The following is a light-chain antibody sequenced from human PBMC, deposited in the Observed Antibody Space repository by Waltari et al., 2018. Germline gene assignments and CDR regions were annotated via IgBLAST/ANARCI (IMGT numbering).Light chain of an antibody. Sequence: EIVLTTYPAILSLSPGERASLSCRASQSVTKYLARYQQQHGQAPWLLIYDTATRATGIPARFSGSGCATDFTLTISSLEPDDFAVYYCQQRRNWPLTFGGGTKVEIK. J-gene: IGKJ4*01. V-gene: IGKV3-11*01. CDR3: QQRRNWPLT. CDR1: QSVTKY. CDR2: DTA.